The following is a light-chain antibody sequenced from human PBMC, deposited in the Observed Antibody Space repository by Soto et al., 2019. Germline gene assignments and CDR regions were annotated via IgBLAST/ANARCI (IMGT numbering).Light chain of an antibody. Sequence: EIVLTQSPGTLSLSPGEGATLSCRASQSVSSNYLAWYQQKPGQAHRLLIFGASSRASDIPDRFSGSGSGTDFTLTISRLEPEDFAVYYCQQYGSSPPYTFGQGTKLEIK. CDR2: GAS. CDR1: QSVSSNY. V-gene: IGKV3-20*01. J-gene: IGKJ2*01. CDR3: QQYGSSPPYT.